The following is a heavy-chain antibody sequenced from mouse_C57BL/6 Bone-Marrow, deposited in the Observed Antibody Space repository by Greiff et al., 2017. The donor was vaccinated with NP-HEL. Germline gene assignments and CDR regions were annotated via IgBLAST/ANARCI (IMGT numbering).Heavy chain of an antibody. J-gene: IGHJ2*01. V-gene: IGHV1-63*01. CDR3: ARSHYYGSSYGYFDY. CDR2: IYPGGGYT. D-gene: IGHD1-1*01. Sequence: QVQLQQSGAELVRPGTSVKMSCKASGYTFTNYWIGWAKQRPGHGLEWIGDIYPGGGYTNYNEKFKGKATLTADKSSSTAYMQFSSLTSEDSAIYYCARSHYYGSSYGYFDYWGQGTTLTVSS. CDR1: GYTFTNYW.